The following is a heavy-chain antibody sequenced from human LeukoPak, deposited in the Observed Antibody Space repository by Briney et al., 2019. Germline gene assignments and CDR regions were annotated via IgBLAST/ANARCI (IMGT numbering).Heavy chain of an antibody. CDR1: AGSISSYY. V-gene: IGHV4-59*01. J-gene: IGHJ4*02. Sequence: SETLSLTCTVSAGSISSYYWSWIRQPPGKGLEWIGYIYYSGSTNFNPSLKSRVTISVDTSKNQFSLKLSSVTAADTAVYYCASTTSYGDYSYYFDYWGQGTLVTVSS. CDR2: IYYSGST. CDR3: ASTTSYGDYSYYFDY. D-gene: IGHD4-17*01.